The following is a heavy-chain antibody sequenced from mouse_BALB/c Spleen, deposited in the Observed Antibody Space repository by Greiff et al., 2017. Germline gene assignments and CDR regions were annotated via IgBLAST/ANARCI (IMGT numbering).Heavy chain of an antibody. CDR2: ISNLAYSI. D-gene: IGHD1-1*01. J-gene: IGHJ2*01. Sequence: EVKLVESGGGLVQPGGSRKLSCAASGFTFSDYGMAWVRQAPGKGPEWVAFISNLAYSIYYADTVTGRFTISRENAKNTLYLEMSSLRSEDTAMYYCARDGSRTGYYFDYWGQGTTLTVSS. CDR1: GFTFSDYG. V-gene: IGHV5-15*02. CDR3: ARDGSRTGYYFDY.